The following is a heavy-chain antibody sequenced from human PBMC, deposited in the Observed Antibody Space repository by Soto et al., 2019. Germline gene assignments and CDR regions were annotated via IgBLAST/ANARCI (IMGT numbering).Heavy chain of an antibody. D-gene: IGHD4-4*01. CDR3: AHYTVDTYMDV. CDR1: GFSLSTSGVG. Sequence: QITLRESGPTLVNATQTLTLTCSFSGFSLSTSGVGVGWIRQPPGKALEWLALLYWDGDRRYSPSLNSRLTIIKATSKNQVVLTMTNMDPVDTGTYYCAHYTVDTYMDVWGKGTTVTVSS. V-gene: IGHV2-5*02. J-gene: IGHJ6*03. CDR2: LYWDGDR.